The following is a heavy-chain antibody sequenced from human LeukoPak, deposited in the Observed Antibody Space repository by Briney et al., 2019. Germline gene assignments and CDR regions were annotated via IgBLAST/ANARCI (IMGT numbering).Heavy chain of an antibody. J-gene: IGHJ4*02. V-gene: IGHV3-23*01. D-gene: IGHD2-8*01. CDR1: GFTFSSYA. CDR2: ISDSGDYT. Sequence: GGSLRLSCPGSGFTFSSYAMSWVRQAPGKGLEWVSAISDSGDYTYYADSVKGRFTISRDNSKNTLYLHVNSLRAEDTAVYYCAKDTSIGKYCTSGVCSPFDYWGQGTLVTVSS. CDR3: AKDTSIGKYCTSGVCSPFDY.